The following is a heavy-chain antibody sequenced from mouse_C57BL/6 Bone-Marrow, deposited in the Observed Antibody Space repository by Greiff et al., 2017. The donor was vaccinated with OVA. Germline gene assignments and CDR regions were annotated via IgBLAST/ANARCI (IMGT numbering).Heavy chain of an antibody. V-gene: IGHV1-59*01. D-gene: IGHD1-1*01. CDR2: IDPSDSYT. Sequence: QVQLQQPGAELVRPGTSVKLSCKASGYTFTSYWMHWVKQRPGQGLEWIGVIDPSDSYTNYNQKFKGKATLTVDTSSSTAYMQLSSLTSEDSAVYYCANYYGSYYYAMDYWGQGTSVTVSS. CDR3: ANYYGSYYYAMDY. J-gene: IGHJ4*01. CDR1: GYTFTSYW.